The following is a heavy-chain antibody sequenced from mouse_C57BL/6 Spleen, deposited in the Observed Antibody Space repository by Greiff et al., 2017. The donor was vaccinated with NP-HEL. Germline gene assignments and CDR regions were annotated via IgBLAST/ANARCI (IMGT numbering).Heavy chain of an antibody. J-gene: IGHJ3*01. Sequence: VQLKESGGGLVKPGGSLKLSCAASGFTFSSYAMSWVRQTPEKRLEWVATISDGGSYTSYPDNVKGRFTITRDNAKNNLYLQMRHLKSEDTAMYYCARYYDGFAYWGQGTLVTVSA. CDR1: GFTFSSYA. V-gene: IGHV5-4*01. CDR2: ISDGGSYT. CDR3: ARYYDGFAY. D-gene: IGHD2-4*01.